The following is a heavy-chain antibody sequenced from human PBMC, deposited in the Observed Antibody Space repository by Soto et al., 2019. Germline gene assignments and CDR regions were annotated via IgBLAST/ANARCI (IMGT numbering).Heavy chain of an antibody. D-gene: IGHD4-17*01. Sequence: GGSLRLSCAASGFTFRSHRIHWVRQAPGKGLEWVSRIDTDGGGTNYADSVKGRFTISTDNAENTVYLQMNGLRVEDTAAYYCATVFDVWGQGTLVTVSS. V-gene: IGHV3-74*01. CDR3: ATVFDV. J-gene: IGHJ4*02. CDR2: IDTDGGGT. CDR1: GFTFRSHR.